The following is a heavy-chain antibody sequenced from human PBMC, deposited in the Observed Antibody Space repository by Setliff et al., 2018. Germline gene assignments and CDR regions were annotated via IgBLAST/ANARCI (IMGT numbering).Heavy chain of an antibody. V-gene: IGHV4-4*02. CDR3: AGFYGSGSYLDY. CDR1: GGSISSSNW. CDR2: IYHSGST. J-gene: IGHJ4*02. Sequence: SETLSLTCAVSGGSISSSNWWSWVRQPPGKGLEWIGEIYHSGSTNYNPSLESRVTISVDKSKNQFSLKLSSVTAADTAVYYCAGFYGSGSYLDYWGQGTLVTVSS. D-gene: IGHD3-10*01.